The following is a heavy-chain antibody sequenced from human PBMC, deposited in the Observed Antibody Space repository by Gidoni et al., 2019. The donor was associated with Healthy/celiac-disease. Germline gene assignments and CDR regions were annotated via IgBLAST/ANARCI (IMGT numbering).Heavy chain of an antibody. CDR2: RKQDGSEK. CDR1: GFTFSSYW. Sequence: EVQLVDSGGGLVQPGGSLSLSCAASGFTFSSYWMSWVRQAPGKGLEWVGNRKQDGSEKYYVDSGKGRFTISRDNAKNSLYLQMNSLRAEDTAVYYCARDRGYSSSRSKGTHYYWGQGTLVTVSS. D-gene: IGHD6-13*01. J-gene: IGHJ4*02. CDR3: ARDRGYSSSRSKGTHYY. V-gene: IGHV3-7*01.